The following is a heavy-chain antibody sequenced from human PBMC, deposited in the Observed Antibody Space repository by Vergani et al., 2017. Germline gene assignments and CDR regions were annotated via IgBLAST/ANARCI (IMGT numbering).Heavy chain of an antibody. V-gene: IGHV1-69*12. J-gene: IGHJ6*02. D-gene: IGHD3-22*01. CDR2: IIPIFGTA. Sequence: QVQLVQSGAEVKKPGSSVKVSCKASGGTFSSYAISWVRQAPGQGLEWMGGIIPIFGTANYAEKFQGRVTITADESTSTAYMELSSLRSEDTAVYYCALARRRGYYDSSSSTYYYGMDVWGQGTTVTVSS. CDR3: ALARRRGYYDSSSSTYYYGMDV. CDR1: GGTFSSYA.